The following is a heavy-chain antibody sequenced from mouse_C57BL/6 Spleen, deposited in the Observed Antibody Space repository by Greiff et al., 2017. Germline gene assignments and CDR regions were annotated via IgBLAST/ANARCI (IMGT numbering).Heavy chain of an antibody. CDR1: GYTFTDYY. D-gene: IGHD4-1*01. Sequence: VQLQQSGPELVKPGASVKIPCKASGYTFTDYYMDWVKQSPGKSLEWIGDINPNNGGTIYNQKFKGKATLTVDKSSSTAYMQLRSLTSEDAAVYYWARGRPNDFDYWGQGTTLTVSS. J-gene: IGHJ2*01. CDR3: ARGRPNDFDY. CDR2: INPNNGGT. V-gene: IGHV1-18*01.